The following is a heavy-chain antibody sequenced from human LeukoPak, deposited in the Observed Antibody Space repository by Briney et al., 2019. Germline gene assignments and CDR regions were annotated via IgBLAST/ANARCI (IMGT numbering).Heavy chain of an antibody. CDR2: IYYSGST. D-gene: IGHD7-27*01. CDR1: GGSISSGGYY. J-gene: IGHJ3*02. Sequence: SETLSLTCTVSGGSISSGGYYWSWIRQHPGKGLEWIGYIYYSGSTYYNPSLKIRVTISVDTSKNQFSLKLSSVTAADTAVYYCARPWGGLWGDDAFDIWGQGTMVTVSS. CDR3: ARPWGGLWGDDAFDI. V-gene: IGHV4-31*03.